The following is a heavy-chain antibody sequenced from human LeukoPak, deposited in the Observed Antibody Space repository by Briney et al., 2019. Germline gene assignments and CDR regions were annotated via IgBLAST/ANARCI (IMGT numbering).Heavy chain of an antibody. CDR1: GFTFSSYG. J-gene: IGHJ4*02. CDR2: ISYDGSNK. Sequence: GGSLRLSCAASGFTFSSYGMHWVRQAPGKGLEWGAVISYDGSNKYCTDSVKGRFTISRDNSKNALYLQMNSLRAEDTAVYYCAKENTAMALDYWGQGTLVTVSS. V-gene: IGHV3-30*18. D-gene: IGHD5-18*01. CDR3: AKENTAMALDY.